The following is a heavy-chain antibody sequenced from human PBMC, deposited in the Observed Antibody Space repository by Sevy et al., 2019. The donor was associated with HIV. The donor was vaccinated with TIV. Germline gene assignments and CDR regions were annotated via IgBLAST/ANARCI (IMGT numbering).Heavy chain of an antibody. CDR2: ISSSSGYI. CDR1: GFTFSTYT. J-gene: IGHJ4*02. D-gene: IGHD2-2*02. CDR3: ARAAYYCSTTSCYIDY. V-gene: IGHV3-21*01. Sequence: GESLKISCAASGFTFSTYTMNWVRQAPGKGLEWVSSISSSSGYIYYADSVKGRFTISRDNAKNSLYLQMNSLRVEDTAVYYCARAAYYCSTTSCYIDYWGQGTLVTVSS.